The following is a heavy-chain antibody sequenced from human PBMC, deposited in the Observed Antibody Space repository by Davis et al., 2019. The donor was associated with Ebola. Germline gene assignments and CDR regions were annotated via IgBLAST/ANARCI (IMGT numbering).Heavy chain of an antibody. CDR2: ISSDSDYI. CDR3: QVNGDY. V-gene: IGHV3-21*04. D-gene: IGHD3-22*01. J-gene: IGHJ4*02. CDR1: GFTFTTYS. Sequence: GESLKISCAASGFTFTTYSMSWVRQAPGKALEWVSSISSDSDYIYYADSAKGRFTISRDNAKNSLFLQMNSLRVEDTARYYCQVNGDYWGQGTPVTVSS.